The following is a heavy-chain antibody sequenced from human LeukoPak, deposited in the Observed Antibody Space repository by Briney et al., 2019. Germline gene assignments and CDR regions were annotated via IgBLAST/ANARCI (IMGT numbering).Heavy chain of an antibody. Sequence: SVKVSCKASGGTFSSYAISWVRQAPGQGLEWMGRIIPIFGTANYAQKFQGRVTITTDESTSTAYMELSSLRSEDTAVYYCAREVYSHGYARFDYWGQGTLVTVSS. V-gene: IGHV1-69*05. D-gene: IGHD5-18*01. CDR1: GGTFSSYA. CDR2: IIPIFGTA. J-gene: IGHJ4*02. CDR3: AREVYSHGYARFDY.